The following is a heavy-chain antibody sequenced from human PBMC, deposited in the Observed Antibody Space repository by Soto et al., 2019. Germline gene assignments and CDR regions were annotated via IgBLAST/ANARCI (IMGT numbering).Heavy chain of an antibody. CDR1: GFTFSSYA. D-gene: IGHD3-3*01. CDR3: AKDLGGAFYDFWSGYSEKKAFDI. V-gene: IGHV3-23*01. J-gene: IGHJ3*02. CDR2: ISGSGGST. Sequence: GGSLRLSCAASGFTFSSYAMSWVRQAPGKGLEWVSAISGSGGSTYYADSVKGRFTISRDNSKNTLYLQMNSLRAEDTAVYYCAKDLGGAFYDFWSGYSEKKAFDIWGQGTMVTVSS.